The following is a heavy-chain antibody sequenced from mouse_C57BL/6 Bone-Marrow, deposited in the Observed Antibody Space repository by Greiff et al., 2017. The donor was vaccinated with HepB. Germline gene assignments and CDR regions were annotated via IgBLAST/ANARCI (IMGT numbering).Heavy chain of an antibody. CDR2: IYPESGSI. CDR3: ARHEKAATANWEFAY. V-gene: IGHV1-62-2*01. D-gene: IGHD4-1*01. J-gene: IGHJ3*01. Sequence: QVQLQQSGAELVKPGASVKLSCKASGYTFTEDTIHWVKQRPGQGLEWIGWIYPESGSIKYNQKFKDKATLTADKSSSTVYMELSRLTSEDSAVYYCARHEKAATANWEFAYWGKGTLVTVSA. CDR1: GYTFTEDT.